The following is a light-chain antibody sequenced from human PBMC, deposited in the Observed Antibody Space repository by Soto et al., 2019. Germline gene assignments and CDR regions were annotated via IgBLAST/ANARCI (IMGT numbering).Light chain of an antibody. Sequence: EIVLTQSPGTLSLSPGERATLYCRASQSVTSRLAWYQQKSGQSPRLLISDASSRATGIPDRFSGSGSETDFTLTIRRLEPEDFAVYFCQQYHSAPITFGQGTQLDIK. CDR1: QSVTSR. CDR3: QQYHSAPIT. CDR2: DAS. J-gene: IGKJ5*01. V-gene: IGKV3-20*01.